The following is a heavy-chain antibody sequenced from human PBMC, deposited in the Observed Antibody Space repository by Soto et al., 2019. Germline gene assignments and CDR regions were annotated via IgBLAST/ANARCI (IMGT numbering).Heavy chain of an antibody. CDR3: ARRLGWYAIDY. V-gene: IGHV4-4*02. Sequence: QVLLQESGPGLVQPSWTLSLSCVVSGVSIGSNYYWGWVRQPPGKGLEWLGAMSHIGSVNDNPSLTSRVPISMDKSQNQFSLKLNSVTAADTAVYYCARRLGWYAIDYWGQGTLVIVSS. CDR2: MSHIGSV. D-gene: IGHD6-19*01. J-gene: IGHJ4*02. CDR1: GVSIGSNYY.